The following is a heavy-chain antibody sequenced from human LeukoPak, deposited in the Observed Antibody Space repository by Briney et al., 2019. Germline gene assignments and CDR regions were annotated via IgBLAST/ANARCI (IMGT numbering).Heavy chain of an antibody. CDR3: ARVHQDPNYYDSRPDAFDI. D-gene: IGHD3-22*01. CDR1: GGSISSYY. J-gene: IGHJ3*02. Sequence: SETLSLTCTASGGSISSYYWSWIRQPAGKGLEWIGRIYTSGSTNYNPSLKSRVTMSVDTSKNQFSLKLSSVTAADTAVYYCARVHQDPNYYDSRPDAFDIWGQGTMVTVSS. CDR2: IYTSGST. V-gene: IGHV4-4*07.